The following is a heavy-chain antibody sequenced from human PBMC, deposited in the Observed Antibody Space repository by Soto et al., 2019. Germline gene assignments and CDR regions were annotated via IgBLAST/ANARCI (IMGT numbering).Heavy chain of an antibody. D-gene: IGHD1-26*01. J-gene: IGHJ6*02. Sequence: PSETLSLTCTVSGGSISSGGYYWSWIRQHPGKGLEWIGYIYYSGSTYYNPSLKSRVTISVDTSKNQFSLKLSSVTAADTAVYYCARASGSYYLYGMDVWGQGTTVTVSS. CDR3: ARASGSYYLYGMDV. CDR2: IYYSGST. CDR1: GGSISSGGYY. V-gene: IGHV4-31*03.